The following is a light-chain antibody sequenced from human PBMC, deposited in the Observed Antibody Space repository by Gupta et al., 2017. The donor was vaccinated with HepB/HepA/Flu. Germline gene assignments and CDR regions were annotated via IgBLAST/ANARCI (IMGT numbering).Light chain of an antibody. Sequence: SYELTQPPSVYVSPGQTASITCSGDKLGDKYACWYQQKPGQSTVLVIYQDSKRPSGIPERFSGSNSGNTATLTISGTQAMDEADYYCQAWDSSTAVFGGGTKLTVL. V-gene: IGLV3-1*01. CDR2: QDS. CDR1: KLGDKY. J-gene: IGLJ2*01. CDR3: QAWDSSTAV.